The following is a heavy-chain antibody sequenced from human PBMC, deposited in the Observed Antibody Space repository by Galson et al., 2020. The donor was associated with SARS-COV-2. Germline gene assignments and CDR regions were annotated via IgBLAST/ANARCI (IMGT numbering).Heavy chain of an antibody. CDR2: VTTSSSYI. CDR3: ARATQGSVDTTMVDF. J-gene: IGHJ4*02. Sequence: GESLKISCAASGFDFGYYTMSWVRQTPGQGFEWVSSVTTSSSYIYYTDSVRGRFTISRDNAKNSLYLQMNSLRAEDTAVYYCARATQGSVDTTMVDFWGRGTLVTVSS. CDR1: GFDFGYYT. D-gene: IGHD5-18*01. V-gene: IGHV3-21*01.